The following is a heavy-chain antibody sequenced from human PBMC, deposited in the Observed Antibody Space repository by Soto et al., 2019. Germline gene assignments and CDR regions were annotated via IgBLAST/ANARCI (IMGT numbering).Heavy chain of an antibody. V-gene: IGHV3-23*01. CDR2: TPGSGGSA. CDR1: GFTFGTYA. D-gene: IGHD6-19*01. Sequence: HPGGSLRLSCAASGFTFGTYAMNWVRQAPGKGLEWVSSTPGSGGSAYYADSVRGRFTISRDNSKNTVYLQLDSLRPEDSAIYYCAKGGSSGWFYFDFWGQGTQVTVS. J-gene: IGHJ4*02. CDR3: AKGGSSGWFYFDF.